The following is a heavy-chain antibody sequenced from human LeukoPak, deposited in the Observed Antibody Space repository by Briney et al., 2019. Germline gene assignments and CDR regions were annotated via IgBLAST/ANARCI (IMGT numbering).Heavy chain of an antibody. J-gene: IGHJ6*02. CDR2: ISGSGGST. CDR3: AKTIVPTRNYDYYYGMDV. Sequence: GGSLRLSRAASGLAFSAYKMHWVRQAPGKGLEWVSAISGSGGSTYYADSVKGRFTISRDNSKSTLYLQMNSLRAEDAAVYYCAKTIVPTRNYDYYYGMDVWGQGTTVTVSS. V-gene: IGHV3-23*01. CDR1: GLAFSAYK. D-gene: IGHD1-14*01.